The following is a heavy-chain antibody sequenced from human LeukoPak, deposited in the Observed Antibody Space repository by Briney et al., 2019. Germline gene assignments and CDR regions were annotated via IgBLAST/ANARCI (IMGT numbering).Heavy chain of an antibody. CDR1: GYSFTTYW. J-gene: IGHJ4*02. D-gene: IGHD4-23*01. Sequence: GESLKISCKGSGYSFTTYWIGWVRQMPGKGLEWMAIIYPGDSDTRYSPSFQGQVTISAGKSISTAYLQWSSLKASDTAMYYCARQYYGDNSGFDYWGQGTPVTVSS. CDR3: ARQYYGDNSGFDY. CDR2: IYPGDSDT. V-gene: IGHV5-51*01.